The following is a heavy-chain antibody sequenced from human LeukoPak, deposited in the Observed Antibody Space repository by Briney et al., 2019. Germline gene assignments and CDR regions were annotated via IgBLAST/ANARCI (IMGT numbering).Heavy chain of an antibody. CDR3: ARYTWDTHRAFDI. CDR1: GYTFTSYD. Sequence: GASVKVSCKASGYTFTSYDINWVRQATGQGLEWLGWMNPNSGNTGYAQKFQGRVTMTRNTSISTAYMELSSLRSEDTAVYYCARYTWDTHRAFDIWGQGTMVTVSS. J-gene: IGHJ3*02. V-gene: IGHV1-8*01. CDR2: MNPNSGNT. D-gene: IGHD1-26*01.